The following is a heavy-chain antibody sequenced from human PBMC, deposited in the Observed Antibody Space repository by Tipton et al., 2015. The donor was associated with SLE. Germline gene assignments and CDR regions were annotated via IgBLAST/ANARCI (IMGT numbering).Heavy chain of an antibody. CDR3: ARDPHSSSWHEGMDV. D-gene: IGHD6-13*01. CDR2: ISAYNGNT. Sequence: QVQLVQSGAEVKKPGASVKVSCKASGYTFTGYYMHWVRQAPGQGLEWMGWISAYNGNTNYAQKLQGRVTMTTDTSTSTAYMELRSLRSDDTAVYYCARDPHSSSWHEGMDVWGQGTTVTVSS. V-gene: IGHV1-18*04. CDR1: GYTFTGYY. J-gene: IGHJ6*02.